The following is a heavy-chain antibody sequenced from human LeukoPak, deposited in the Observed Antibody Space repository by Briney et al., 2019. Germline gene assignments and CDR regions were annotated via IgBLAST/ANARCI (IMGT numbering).Heavy chain of an antibody. D-gene: IGHD3-3*01. CDR2: INPSGGST. Sequence: ASVRVSCKASGYTFTSYYMHWVRQAPGQGLEWMGIINPSGGSTSYAQKFQGRVTMTRDTSTSTVYMELSSLRSEDTAVYYCARDAGVTYYDFWSGYYSPYYFDYWGQGTLVTVSS. V-gene: IGHV1-46*01. CDR1: GYTFTSYY. CDR3: ARDAGVTYYDFWSGYYSPYYFDY. J-gene: IGHJ4*02.